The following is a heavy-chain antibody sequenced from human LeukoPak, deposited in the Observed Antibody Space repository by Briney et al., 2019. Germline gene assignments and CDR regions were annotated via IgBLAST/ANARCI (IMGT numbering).Heavy chain of an antibody. CDR1: GFTFSSYG. V-gene: IGHV3-30*02. D-gene: IGHD3-16*01. J-gene: IGHJ4*02. CDR2: IRYDGSNK. CDR3: AKDMMTREGYFDY. Sequence: GGSLRLSCAASGFTFSSYGMHWVRQAPGKGLEWVAFIRYDGSNKYYADSVKGRFTISRDNSKNTLYLQMNSLRAEDTAVYYCAKDMMTREGYFDYWGQGTLVTVSS.